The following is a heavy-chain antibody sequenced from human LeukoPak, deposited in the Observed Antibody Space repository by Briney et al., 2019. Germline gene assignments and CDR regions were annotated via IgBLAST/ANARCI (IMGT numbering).Heavy chain of an antibody. D-gene: IGHD6-13*01. CDR3: ARDIRAAGLDY. V-gene: IGHV3-74*01. J-gene: IGHJ4*02. CDR2: INSDGSSA. Sequence: GGSLRLSCAASGFTFSSYWMHWVRQAPGKGLVWLSHINSDGSSASYADSVKGRFTISRDNAKNTLYLQMNSLRAEDTAIYYCARDIRAAGLDYWGQGTLVTVPS. CDR1: GFTFSSYW.